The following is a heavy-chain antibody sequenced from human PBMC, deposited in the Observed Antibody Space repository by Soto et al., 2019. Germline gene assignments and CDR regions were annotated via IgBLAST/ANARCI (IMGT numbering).Heavy chain of an antibody. V-gene: IGHV3-48*03. CDR2: ISRSGSPI. Sequence: GGSLRLSCAALGFSLSSYEMDWVRQAPGKGLEWVSHISRSGSPIYYADSVKGRFTMSRDNAKNSVFLQMNDLRVEDTAVYYCARVFGDYLIDAFDIWGQGTMVTVSS. D-gene: IGHD4-17*01. CDR1: GFSLSSYE. CDR3: ARVFGDYLIDAFDI. J-gene: IGHJ3*02.